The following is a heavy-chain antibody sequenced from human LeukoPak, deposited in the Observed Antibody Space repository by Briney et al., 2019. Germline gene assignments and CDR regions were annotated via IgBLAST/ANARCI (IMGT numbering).Heavy chain of an antibody. J-gene: IGHJ4*02. CDR1: GFIFSDYY. Sequence: GGSLRLSCAASGFIFSDYYMSWIRQAPGKGLEWVSYISGSGTTIYYADSVKGRFTISRDNAKNSLFLQMNSLRAEDTAVYYCARQNTPHGNFDYWGQGTLVTVSS. V-gene: IGHV3-11*01. CDR2: ISGSGTTI. CDR3: ARQNTPHGNFDY. D-gene: IGHD1-26*01.